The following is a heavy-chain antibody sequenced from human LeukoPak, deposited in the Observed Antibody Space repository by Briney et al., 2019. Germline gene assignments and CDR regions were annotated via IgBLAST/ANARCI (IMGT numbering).Heavy chain of an antibody. V-gene: IGHV3-30*18. Sequence: GRSLRLSCAASGFTFSSYGMHWVRQAPGKGLGWVAVISYDGRNKYYVDSVKGRFTMSRDNSKNTLYLQMNSLRAEDTAVYYCAKDGPSRQPVVPAAVDYWGQGTLVTVSS. CDR3: AKDGPSRQPVVPAAVDY. CDR1: GFTFSSYG. CDR2: ISYDGRNK. D-gene: IGHD2-2*01. J-gene: IGHJ4*02.